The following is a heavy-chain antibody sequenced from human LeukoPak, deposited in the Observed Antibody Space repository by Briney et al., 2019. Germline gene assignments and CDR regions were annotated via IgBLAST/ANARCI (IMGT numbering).Heavy chain of an antibody. CDR1: GYSSTYVFTTYP. D-gene: IGHD2-8*01. J-gene: IGHJ5*02. Sequence: GASVKVSCKASGYSSTYVFTTYPIHWVRQAPGQGLEWLGMINLRGDATIYAQKFQGRVTMTSDSSTTTVYMELSSLKSEDTGLYYCARKWSSRDWFDLWGQGTLVTVSS. CDR2: INLRGDAT. V-gene: IGHV1-46*01. CDR3: ARKWSSRDWFDL.